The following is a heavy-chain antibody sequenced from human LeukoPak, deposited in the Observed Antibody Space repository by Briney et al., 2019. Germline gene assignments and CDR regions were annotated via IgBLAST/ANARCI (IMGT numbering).Heavy chain of an antibody. CDR1: GFTFSSYS. V-gene: IGHV3-48*04. Sequence: GGSLRLSCAASGFTFSSYSMNWVRQAPGKGLEWVSYISSSSSTIYYADSVKGRFTTSRDNAKNSLYLQMNSLRAEDTAVYYCARDAAPYYYYGMDVWGQGTTVTVSS. CDR2: ISSSSSTI. CDR3: ARDAAPYYYYGMDV. J-gene: IGHJ6*02.